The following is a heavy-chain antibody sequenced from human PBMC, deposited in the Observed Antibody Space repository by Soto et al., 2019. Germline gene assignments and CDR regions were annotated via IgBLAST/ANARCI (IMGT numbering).Heavy chain of an antibody. CDR1: GFSLSNARMG. V-gene: IGHV2-26*01. D-gene: IGHD2-15*01. J-gene: IGHJ4*02. CDR2: IFSNDEK. CDR3: ARGYCSGGSCYPDY. Sequence: QVPLKESGPVLVKPTKTLTLPCTVSGFSLSNARMGVSWIRQPPGKALEWLAHIFSNDEKSYSTSLKSRLTISKDTSKSQVVLTMTNMDPVDTATYYCARGYCSGGSCYPDYWGQGTLVTVSS.